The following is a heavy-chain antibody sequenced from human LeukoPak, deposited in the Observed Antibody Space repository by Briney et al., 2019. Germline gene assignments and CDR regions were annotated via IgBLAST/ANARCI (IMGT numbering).Heavy chain of an antibody. D-gene: IGHD5-18*01. Sequence: GRSLRLSCAASGFTFSTYAMHWVRQAPGKGLEWVAVISYDGSSKYYADSVKGRFSISRDNSKNTLYLQMNSLRAEDTAVYYCARARSSYGYGDAFDIWGQGTMVTVSS. CDR1: GFTFSTYA. V-gene: IGHV3-30*04. CDR2: ISYDGSSK. CDR3: ARARSSYGYGDAFDI. J-gene: IGHJ3*02.